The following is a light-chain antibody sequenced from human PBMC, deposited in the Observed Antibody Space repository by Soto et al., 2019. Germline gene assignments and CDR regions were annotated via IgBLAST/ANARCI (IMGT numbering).Light chain of an antibody. J-gene: IGKJ1*01. CDR3: QQYGSSPWT. V-gene: IGKV3-20*01. CDR1: QSVTRGY. CDR2: GAS. Sequence: EIVLTQSPGTLSLSPGERATLSCWASQSVTRGYLACYQQKLAPAPRLLIYGASSRAPGIPDRSSGSGSGADFTLTISRLEPEDFAVYYCQQYGSSPWTFGQGTKVEIK.